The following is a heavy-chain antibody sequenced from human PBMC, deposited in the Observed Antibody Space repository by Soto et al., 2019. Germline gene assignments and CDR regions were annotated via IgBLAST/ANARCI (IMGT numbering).Heavy chain of an antibody. CDR1: GFTFSTYS. CDR2: ISSSNSYI. Sequence: GGSLRLSCAASGFTFSTYSMNWVRQAPGKGLEWVSSISSSNSYIYYADSVKGRFTISRDNSKNTLYLQMNSLRAEDTAVYYCAKGITMIVVVMSSWGQGTLVTVSS. V-gene: IGHV3-21*04. D-gene: IGHD3-22*01. CDR3: AKGITMIVVVMSS. J-gene: IGHJ4*02.